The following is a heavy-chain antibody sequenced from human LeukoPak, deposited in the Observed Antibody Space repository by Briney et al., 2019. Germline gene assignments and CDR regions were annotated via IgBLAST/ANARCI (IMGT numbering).Heavy chain of an antibody. J-gene: IGHJ2*01. V-gene: IGHV3-72*01. D-gene: IGHD6-13*01. Sequence: GSLRLSCASSGFTFSDHYMDWVRQAPGKGLEWVGRARNKANRHTTEYAASVRGRFTISRHDSKNSLYLQMNSLKAEDTAVYYCARGSSSWYTWYFDLWGRGTLVTVSS. CDR3: ARGSSSWYTWYFDL. CDR1: GFTFSDHY. CDR2: ARNKANRHTT.